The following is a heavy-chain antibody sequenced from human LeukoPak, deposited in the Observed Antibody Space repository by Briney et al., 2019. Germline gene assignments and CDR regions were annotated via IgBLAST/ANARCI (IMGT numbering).Heavy chain of an antibody. Sequence: GESLKISCKGSGYSFISYWIGWVRQMPGKGLEWMGIIYPGDSDTRYSPSFQGQVTISADRSISTAYLQWSSLKASDTAMYYCARHAVRDGYNRHNDYWGQGTLVTVSS. CDR1: GYSFISYW. CDR3: ARHAVRDGYNRHNDY. D-gene: IGHD5-24*01. CDR2: IYPGDSDT. V-gene: IGHV5-51*01. J-gene: IGHJ4*02.